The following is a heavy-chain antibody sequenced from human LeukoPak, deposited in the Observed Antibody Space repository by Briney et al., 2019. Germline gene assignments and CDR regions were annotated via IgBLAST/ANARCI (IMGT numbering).Heavy chain of an antibody. CDR1: GFTFSSYS. D-gene: IGHD6-13*01. Sequence: PGGSLRLSCAASGFTFSSYSMNWVRQAPGKRLEWVAVIWNDGSETFHADSVKGRFRIARDNSKNTLYLQMNSLSAEDTAVYFCARDMGRAWYGPPDYWGQGTLVTVSS. V-gene: IGHV3-33*08. J-gene: IGHJ4*02. CDR2: IWNDGSET. CDR3: ARDMGRAWYGPPDY.